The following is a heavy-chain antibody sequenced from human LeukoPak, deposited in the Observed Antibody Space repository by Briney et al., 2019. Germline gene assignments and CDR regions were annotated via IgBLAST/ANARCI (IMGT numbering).Heavy chain of an antibody. Sequence: SETLSLTCSVSGGSITSSNDYWGWIRQPPGKGLEWIGSIYYSGSTYYNLSLKSRVTISVDTSKNQFSLKLSSVTAADTAVYYCARRGDGSGSYYRYGFGNWGQGTMVTVSS. CDR1: GGSITSSNDY. V-gene: IGHV4-39*01. D-gene: IGHD3-10*01. CDR3: ARRGDGSGSYYRYGFGN. CDR2: IYYSGST. J-gene: IGHJ3*02.